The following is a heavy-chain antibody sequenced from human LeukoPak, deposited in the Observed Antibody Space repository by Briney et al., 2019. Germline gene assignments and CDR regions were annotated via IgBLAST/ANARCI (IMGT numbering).Heavy chain of an antibody. J-gene: IGHJ6*02. CDR1: GFTFSSYA. D-gene: IGHD3-22*01. CDR2: ISGSGGST. V-gene: IGHV3-23*01. CDR3: AKGTPSSGYSYGMDV. Sequence: GGSLRLSCAASGFTFSSYAMSWVRQAPGKGLEWVSAISGSGGSTYYADPVKGRFTISRDNSKNTLYLQMNSLRAEDTAVYYCAKGTPSSGYSYGMDVWGQGTTVTVSS.